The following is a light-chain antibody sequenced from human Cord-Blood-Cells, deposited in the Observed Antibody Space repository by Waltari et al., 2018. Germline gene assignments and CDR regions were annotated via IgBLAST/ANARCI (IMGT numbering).Light chain of an antibody. CDR2: GAS. CDR1: QSVSSN. J-gene: IGKJ4*01. V-gene: IGKV3-15*01. CDR3: QQYNNWPPELT. Sequence: TLSCRASQSVSSNLAWYQQKPGQAPRLLIYGASTRATGIPARFSGSGSGTEFTLTISSLQSEDFAVYYCQQYNNWPPELTFGGGTKVEIK.